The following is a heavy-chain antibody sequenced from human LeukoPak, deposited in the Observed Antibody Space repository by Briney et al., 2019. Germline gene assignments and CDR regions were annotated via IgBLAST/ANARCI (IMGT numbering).Heavy chain of an antibody. J-gene: IGHJ6*03. CDR1: GFSFSSYE. V-gene: IGHV3-48*03. D-gene: IGHD3-10*01. Sequence: GGSLRLSCAASGFSFSSYEINWVRQAPGKGLEWVSNISSSGSNIHYADSVKGRFTITRDNAENSLYLQMNSLRAEDTAVYYCARARGELTLYYYMDVWGKGTTVTVSS. CDR2: ISSSGSNI. CDR3: ARARGELTLYYYMDV.